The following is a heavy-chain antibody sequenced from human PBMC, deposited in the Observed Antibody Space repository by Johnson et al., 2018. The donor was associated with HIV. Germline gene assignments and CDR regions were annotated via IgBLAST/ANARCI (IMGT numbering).Heavy chain of an antibody. CDR2: ISINGTSV. CDR3: ARESLTTSDAFDM. Sequence: QMLLVESGGGLVKPGGSLRLSCAASGFTFSNYYMHWIRQSPGKGLEWVSYISINGTSVYYADSVQGRFTISRDNTKNSVYLQRNSPTDEDTAVYDCARESLTTSDAFDMWGQGTIVTVSS. V-gene: IGHV3-11*04. CDR1: GFTFSNYY. J-gene: IGHJ3*02. D-gene: IGHD1-1*01.